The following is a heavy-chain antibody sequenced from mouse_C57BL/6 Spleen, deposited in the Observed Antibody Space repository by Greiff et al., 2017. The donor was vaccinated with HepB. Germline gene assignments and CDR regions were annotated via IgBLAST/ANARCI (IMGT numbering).Heavy chain of an antibody. V-gene: IGHV5-17*01. CDR1: GFTFSDYG. CDR2: ISSGSSTI. J-gene: IGHJ1*03. CDR3: ARGYYYNFDV. Sequence: VQLKQSGGGLVKPGGSLKLSCAASGFTFSDYGMHWVRQAPEKGLEWVAYISSGSSTIYYADTVKGRFTISRDNAKNTLFLQMTSLRSEDTAMYYCARGYYYNFDVWGTGTTVTVSS. D-gene: IGHD1-1*01.